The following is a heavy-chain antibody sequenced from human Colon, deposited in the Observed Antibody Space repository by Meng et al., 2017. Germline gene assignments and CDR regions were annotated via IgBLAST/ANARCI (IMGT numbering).Heavy chain of an antibody. CDR3: ARGPTHYDILTGYYRGLGWFGP. CDR1: GYTFTSYY. V-gene: IGHV1-2*02. Sequence: ASVKVSCKASGYTFTSYYMHWVRQAPGQGLEWMGWINPNSGGTNYAQKFQGRVTMTRDTSISTAYMELSRLRSDDTAVYYCARGPTHYDILTGYYRGLGWFGPWGQGNRV. J-gene: IGHJ5*01. CDR2: INPNSGGT. D-gene: IGHD3-9*01.